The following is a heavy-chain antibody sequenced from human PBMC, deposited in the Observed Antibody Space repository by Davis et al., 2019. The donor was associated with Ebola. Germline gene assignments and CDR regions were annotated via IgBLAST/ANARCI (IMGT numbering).Heavy chain of an antibody. D-gene: IGHD1-7*01. Sequence: GESLKISCAASGFTFSSYGMHWVRQAPGKGLEWVAVIWYDGGTKYYADSVKGRFIISRDNSQNMLYLQMNSLGPEDTAVYYCAKVGQMKWNFRYAMDVWGQGTTVTVS. CDR2: IWYDGGTK. CDR3: AKVGQMKWNFRYAMDV. CDR1: GFTFSSYG. V-gene: IGHV3-33*06. J-gene: IGHJ6*02.